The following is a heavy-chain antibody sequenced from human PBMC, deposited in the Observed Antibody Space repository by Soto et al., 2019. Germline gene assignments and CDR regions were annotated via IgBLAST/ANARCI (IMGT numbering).Heavy chain of an antibody. CDR3: ASADVLTGSYREGYYYYYYGMDV. CDR1: GNTFTKYD. D-gene: IGHD3-9*01. CDR2: TNPNSGKA. V-gene: IGHV1-8*01. Sequence: ASVKVSCKASGNTFTKYDVNWVRQATGRGLEWMGWTNPNSGKAGYAQRFQGRVTMTWNSSISTAYMELSSLRSEDTAVYYCASADVLTGSYREGYYYYYYGMDVWGQGTSVTVSS. J-gene: IGHJ6*02.